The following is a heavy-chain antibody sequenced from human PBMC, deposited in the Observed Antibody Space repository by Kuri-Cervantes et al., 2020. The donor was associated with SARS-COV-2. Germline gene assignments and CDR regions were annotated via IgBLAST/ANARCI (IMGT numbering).Heavy chain of an antibody. CDR2: IYHSGTT. CDR1: GYSISSGYY. D-gene: IGHD2-2*01. Sequence: SETLSLTCAVSGYSISSGYYWGWIRQPPGKGLEWIGSIYHSGTTHYNPSLKSRVTISIDTSKNQFSLKLSSVTAADTAVYYCARDLYCSSTSCYQRENWFDPWGQGTLVTVSS. J-gene: IGHJ5*02. V-gene: IGHV4-38-2*02. CDR3: ARDLYCSSTSCYQRENWFDP.